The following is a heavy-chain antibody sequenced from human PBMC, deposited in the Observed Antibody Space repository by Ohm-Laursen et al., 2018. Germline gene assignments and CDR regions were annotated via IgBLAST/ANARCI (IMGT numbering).Heavy chain of an antibody. J-gene: IGHJ5*02. V-gene: IGHV1-46*01. CDR3: ARSHYDILTGSPFDP. CDR1: GYTFTGYY. CDR2: INPSGGST. D-gene: IGHD3-9*01. Sequence: ASVKVSCKASGYTFTGYYMHWVRQAPGQGLEWMGWINPSGGSTSYAQKFQGRVTMTRDTSTSTAYMELSRLRSDDTAVYYCARSHYDILTGSPFDPWGQGTLVTVSS.